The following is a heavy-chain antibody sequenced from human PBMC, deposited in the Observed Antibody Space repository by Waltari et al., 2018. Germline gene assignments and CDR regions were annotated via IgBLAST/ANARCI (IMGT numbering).Heavy chain of an antibody. J-gene: IGHJ5*02. CDR2: ISAYNGNT. V-gene: IGHV1-18*01. D-gene: IGHD1-1*01. Sequence: QVQLVQSGAEVKKPGASVKVSCKASGYTFTSYGISWCRQAPGQGLEWMGWISAYNGNTNNAQKLQGRVTMTTDTSTSTAYMELRSLRSDDTAVYYCARDIGKVHPRGWFDPWGQGTLVTVSS. CDR1: GYTFTSYG. CDR3: ARDIGKVHPRGWFDP.